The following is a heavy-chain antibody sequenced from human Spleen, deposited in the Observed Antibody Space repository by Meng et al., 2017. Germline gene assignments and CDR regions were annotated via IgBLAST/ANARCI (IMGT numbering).Heavy chain of an antibody. D-gene: IGHD2-15*01. CDR2: VFTSESGST. Sequence: SETLSLTCTVSGGSISSYYWSWIRQPAGKGLEWIGRVFTSESGSTNYNPSLSSRVTMSADTSKNQFSLNLSSLTAADTAVYYCARVRAGRSGSYAPFYFDYWGQGMLVTVSS. V-gene: IGHV4-4*07. CDR3: ARVRAGRSGSYAPFYFDY. J-gene: IGHJ4*02. CDR1: GGSISSYY.